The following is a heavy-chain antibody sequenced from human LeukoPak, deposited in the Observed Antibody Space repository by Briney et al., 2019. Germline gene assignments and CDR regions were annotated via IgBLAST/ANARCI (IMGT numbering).Heavy chain of an antibody. D-gene: IGHD7-27*01. CDR3: ARNNWGIDD. V-gene: IGHV3-74*01. CDR1: GFSISNHW. J-gene: IGHJ4*02. CDR2: INTDGSDT. Sequence: GGSLRLXCAASGFSISNHWMHWVRKVSGKGLVRVSRINTDGSDTSYADSVEGRFTISRDNARNTLFLQMNSLRVEDTAVYYCARNNWGIDDRGQGTLVTGSS.